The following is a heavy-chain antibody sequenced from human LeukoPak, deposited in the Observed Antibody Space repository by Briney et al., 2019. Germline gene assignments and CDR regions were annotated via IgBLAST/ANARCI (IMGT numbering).Heavy chain of an antibody. J-gene: IGHJ3*01. CDR2: IKWNGGST. Sequence: PGGSLRLSCAASGFTFDDYGMHWVRQAPGKGLEWVSGIKWNGGSTCYADSVKGRFTISRDNAKNSLYLQMNSLRADDTALYCCATRRVGARTLDAFDVWLRRTEVTVSS. CDR1: GFTFDDYG. CDR3: ATRRVGARTLDAFDV. D-gene: IGHD1-26*01. V-gene: IGHV3-20*04.